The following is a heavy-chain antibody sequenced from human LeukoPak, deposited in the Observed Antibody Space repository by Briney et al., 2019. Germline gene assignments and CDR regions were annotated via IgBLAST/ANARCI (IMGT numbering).Heavy chain of an antibody. CDR2: IKQDGSEK. Sequence: GGSLRLSCAASGFTFSSYWMSWVRLAPGKGLEWVANIKQDGSEKYYVDSVKGRFTISRDNAKNSLYLQMNSLRAEDTAVYYCAARDYYDSSGFDLWGQGTLVTVSS. D-gene: IGHD3-22*01. J-gene: IGHJ4*02. V-gene: IGHV3-7*01. CDR3: AARDYYDSSGFDL. CDR1: GFTFSSYW.